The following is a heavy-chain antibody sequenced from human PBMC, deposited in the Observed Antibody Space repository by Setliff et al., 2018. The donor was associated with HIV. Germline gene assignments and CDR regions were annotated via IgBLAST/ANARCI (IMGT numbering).Heavy chain of an antibody. CDR3: ARGRGRYYDSRSYLDY. CDR2: MNPNSGNR. CDR1: GYTFTSYD. V-gene: IGHV1-8*03. D-gene: IGHD3-22*01. J-gene: IGHJ4*02. Sequence: PSVKVSCKTSGYTFTSYDINWVRQATGQGLEWMGWMNPNSGNRGYAQKFQGRVTISRNTSISTAYMELSGLRSEDTAVYYCARGRGRYYDSRSYLDYWGQGTQVTVSS.